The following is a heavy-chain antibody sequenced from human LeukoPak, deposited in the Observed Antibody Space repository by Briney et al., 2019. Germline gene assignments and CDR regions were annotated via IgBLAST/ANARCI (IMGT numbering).Heavy chain of an antibody. CDR2: IYASGHT. CDR3: ARGGRFVELNYFDP. CDR1: GGSTNEYH. J-gene: IGHJ5*02. Sequence: PSQTLSLTCTVSGGSTNEYHWVWIRQSPGKGLEWIGDIYASGHTDYNLSLRSRLTMSIDPAQRHFSLTVKDVTAADTAVYYCARGGRFVELNYFDPWGQGILVIVSS. V-gene: IGHV4-59*01. D-gene: IGHD3-3*01.